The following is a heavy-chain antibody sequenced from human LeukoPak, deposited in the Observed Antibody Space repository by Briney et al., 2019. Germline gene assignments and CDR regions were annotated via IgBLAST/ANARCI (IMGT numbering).Heavy chain of an antibody. CDR3: TTSTKGPYSHPDY. CDR2: IKSKTDAGTT. D-gene: IGHD4-11*01. J-gene: IGHJ4*02. V-gene: IGHV3-15*01. Sequence: GGSLRLSCAASGFAFSNAWMSWVRQAPGKGLEWVGGIKSKTDAGTTDYAAPVKGRVTISRDDSKNTLYLQMNSLKTEDTAVYYCTTSTKGPYSHPDYWGQGTLVTVSS. CDR1: GFAFSNAW.